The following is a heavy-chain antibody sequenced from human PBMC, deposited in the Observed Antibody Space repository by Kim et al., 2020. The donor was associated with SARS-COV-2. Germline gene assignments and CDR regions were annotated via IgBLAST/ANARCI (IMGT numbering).Heavy chain of an antibody. V-gene: IGHV1-3*01. J-gene: IGHJ3*02. CDR2: INAGNGNT. CDR3: ARETGPAYSSSWYIPGPGAFDI. CDR1: GYTFTSYA. Sequence: ASVKVSCKASGYTFTSYAMHWVRQAPGQRLEWMGWINAGNGNTKYSQKFQGRVTITRDTSASTAYIELSSLRSEDTAVYYCARETGPAYSSSWYIPGPGAFDIWGQGTMVTVSS. D-gene: IGHD6-13*01.